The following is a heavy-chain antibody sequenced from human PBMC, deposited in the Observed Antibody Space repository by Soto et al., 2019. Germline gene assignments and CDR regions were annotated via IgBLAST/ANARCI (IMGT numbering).Heavy chain of an antibody. CDR3: ALVHNDVPPTTQDV. D-gene: IGHD1-1*01. CDR1: GYIFVNYG. Sequence: QVQLVQSGDEVRKPGSSVKVSCKASGYIFVNYGIAWVRQAPGQGLEWMGWISPYSGNTHYASKVQGRLTMTTDTSPGPAYMDLGRLTSDDTGVHACALVHNDVPPTTQDVWGQGTTVTVSS. CDR2: ISPYSGNT. J-gene: IGHJ6*02. V-gene: IGHV1-18*01.